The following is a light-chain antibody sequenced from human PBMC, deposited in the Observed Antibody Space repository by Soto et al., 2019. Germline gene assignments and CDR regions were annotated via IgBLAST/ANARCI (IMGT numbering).Light chain of an antibody. Sequence: EIVMTQSPATLSVSPGERATLSCRASQSVSSNLAWYQQKPGQAPRLLIYGASTRATGIPARFSGSGSGTKFTLTTSSLQSEDVSVDYCQQYNNWPPVTFGPGTKVDIK. V-gene: IGKV3-15*01. CDR1: QSVSSN. J-gene: IGKJ3*01. CDR2: GAS. CDR3: QQYNNWPPVT.